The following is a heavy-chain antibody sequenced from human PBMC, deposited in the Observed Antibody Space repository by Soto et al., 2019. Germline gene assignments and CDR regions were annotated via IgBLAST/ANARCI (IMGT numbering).Heavy chain of an antibody. CDR3: ARGGSGGLFDY. J-gene: IGHJ4*02. D-gene: IGHD3-10*01. V-gene: IGHV4-61*01. CDR1: GGSVSSGSYY. CDR2: IYYSGST. Sequence: QVQLQESGPGLLKPSETLSLTCTVSGGSVSSGSYYWSWIRQPPGKGLEWIGYIYYSGSTNYNPSLKSRVTISVDTSKNQVSLKLSSVTTADAALYYCARGGSGGLFDYCGQGTLVTVSS.